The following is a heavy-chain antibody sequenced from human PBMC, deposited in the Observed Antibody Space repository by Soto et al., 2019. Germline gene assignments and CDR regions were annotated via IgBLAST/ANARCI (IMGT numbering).Heavy chain of an antibody. D-gene: IGHD1-7*01. J-gene: IGHJ6*03. CDR1: GDSVSSNTAA. CDR2: TYHSSKWYK. Sequence: QLQQSGPGLVQPSQTLPLTCVISGDSVSSNTAAWNLIRQSPSGGLAWLGTTYHSSKWYKEYYVSTRSRITLNPDTTENQLFLHVFPVTPEDTAVYYCAGTTSLQWYYIDVWGRGTTVTVSS. V-gene: IGHV6-1*01. CDR3: AGTTSLQWYYIDV.